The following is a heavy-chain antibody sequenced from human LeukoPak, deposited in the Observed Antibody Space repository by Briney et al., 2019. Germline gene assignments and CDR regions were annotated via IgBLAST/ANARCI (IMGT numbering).Heavy chain of an antibody. CDR1: GASISSSSYY. D-gene: IGHD3-22*01. J-gene: IGHJ3*02. V-gene: IGHV4-39*01. CDR2: IYYSGST. CDR3: ARHPGYYDSSGYYASAFDI. Sequence: SETLSLTCTVSGASISSSSYYWGWIRQSPGKGLEWIGSIYYSGSTYFNPSLKSRVTMSVDTSKNHFSLKLTSVTAADTAVYYCARHPGYYDSSGYYASAFDIWGQGTMVTVSS.